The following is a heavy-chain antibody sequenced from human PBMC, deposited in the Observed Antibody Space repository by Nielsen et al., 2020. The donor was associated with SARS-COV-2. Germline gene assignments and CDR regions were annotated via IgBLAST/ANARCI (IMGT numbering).Heavy chain of an antibody. CDR3: TTEVVVAATPNFFDAYYYYGMDV. D-gene: IGHD2-15*01. CDR1: GFTFSNAW. CDR2: IKSKTDGGTT. J-gene: IGHJ6*02. V-gene: IGHV3-15*01. Sequence: SCAASGFTFSNAWMSWVRQAPGKGLEWVGRIKSKTDGGTTDYAAPVKGRFTISRDDSKNTLYLQMNSLKTEDTAVYYCTTEVVVAATPNFFDAYYYYGMDVWGQGTTVTVSS.